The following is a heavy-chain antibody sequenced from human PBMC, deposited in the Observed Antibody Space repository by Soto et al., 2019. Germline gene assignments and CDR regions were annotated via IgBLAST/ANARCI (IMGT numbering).Heavy chain of an antibody. J-gene: IGHJ6*02. V-gene: IGHV3-23*01. CDR1: GFTFSSYA. CDR2: ISGSGGST. D-gene: IGHD1-1*01. Sequence: EVQLLESGGGLVQPGGSLRLSCAASGFTFSSYAMSWVRQAPGKGLEWVSAISGSGGSTYYADSVKGRFTISRDNSKNKLYLQMNSLRAEDTAVYYCAKGGAGTGAYYYYGMDVWGQGTTVTVS. CDR3: AKGGAGTGAYYYYGMDV.